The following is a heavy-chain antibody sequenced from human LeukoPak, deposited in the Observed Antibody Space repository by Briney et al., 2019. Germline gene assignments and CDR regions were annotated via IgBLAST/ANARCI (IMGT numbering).Heavy chain of an antibody. CDR2: ISASGGST. D-gene: IGHD6-13*01. Sequence: GGSLRLSCAASGFTFSRSAMSWVRQVPGKELEWVSGISASGGSTSYADSVKGRFTISRDNSKNTVYVQMNSLRAEDTAVYYCAKDLAAVDGRYFQHWGQGTLVTVSS. CDR1: GFTFSRSA. CDR3: AKDLAAVDGRYFQH. V-gene: IGHV3-23*01. J-gene: IGHJ1*01.